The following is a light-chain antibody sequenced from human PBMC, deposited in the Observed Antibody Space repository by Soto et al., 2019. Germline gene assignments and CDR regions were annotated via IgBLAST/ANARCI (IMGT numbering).Light chain of an antibody. CDR3: QQGYNFPRA. CDR2: PAS. CDR1: QPISSW. Sequence: DIQMTQSPSSISASVGDRVTITCRASQPISSWLAWYQQVPGQAPYLLIYPASTLQSGVPSRFSGSGSGTDFTLTINSLQPEDFATYYCQQGYNFPRAFGLVTRVEI. J-gene: IGKJ1*01. V-gene: IGKV1-12*01.